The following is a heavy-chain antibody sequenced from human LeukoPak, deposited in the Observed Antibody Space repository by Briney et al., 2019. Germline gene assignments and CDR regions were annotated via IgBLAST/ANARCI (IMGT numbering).Heavy chain of an antibody. V-gene: IGHV1-2*02. CDR1: GYTFTGYY. Sequence: ASVKVSCTASGYTFTGYYMHWVRQAPGQGLEWMGWINPNSGGTNYAQKFQGRVTMTRDMSTSTVYMELSSLRSEDTAVYYRARGRLDSSGIHYWGQGTLVTVSS. CDR3: ARGRLDSSGIHY. CDR2: INPNSGGT. J-gene: IGHJ4*02. D-gene: IGHD3-22*01.